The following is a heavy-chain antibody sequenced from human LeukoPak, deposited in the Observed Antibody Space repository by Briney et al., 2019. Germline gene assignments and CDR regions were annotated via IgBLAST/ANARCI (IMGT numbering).Heavy chain of an antibody. CDR3: ARGGAAVF. V-gene: IGHV4-39*07. CDR2: IYHSGST. J-gene: IGHJ4*02. Sequence: SETLSLTCTVSGASISSSNYYWGWIHQPPGKGPEWIGYIYHSGSTYYNPSLKSRVTISVDRSKNQFSLKLSSVTAADTAVYYGARGGAAVFGGQGTLVTVSS. CDR1: GASISSSNYY. D-gene: IGHD6-13*01.